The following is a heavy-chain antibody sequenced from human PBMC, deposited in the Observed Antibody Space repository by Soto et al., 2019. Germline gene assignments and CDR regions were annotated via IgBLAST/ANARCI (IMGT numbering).Heavy chain of an antibody. V-gene: IGHV4-61*01. CDR1: GGSVSNKTYY. CDR2: VYYSGTT. Sequence: SETLSLTCSVSGGSVSNKTYYWSWIRQPPGKRLEWIGYVYYSGTTNYNPSLKSRVTISVDTSKNQFSLKLSSVTAADTAVYYCASRSIAARGSYGMDVWGQGTTVTVSS. J-gene: IGHJ6*02. D-gene: IGHD6-6*01. CDR3: ASRSIAARGSYGMDV.